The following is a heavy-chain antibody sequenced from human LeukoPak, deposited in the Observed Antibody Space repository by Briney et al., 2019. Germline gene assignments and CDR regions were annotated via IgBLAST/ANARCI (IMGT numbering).Heavy chain of an antibody. V-gene: IGHV4-39*01. D-gene: IGHD3-16*02. Sequence: PSETLSLTCTVSGVSISSSSYYWGWLRQPPGKGLEWIGSIYYSGSTYYNPSLKSRVTISVDTSKNQFSLKLSSVTAADTAVYYCASLLGGYVWGSYRLGAFDIWGQGTMVTVSS. CDR1: GVSISSSSYY. CDR2: IYYSGST. J-gene: IGHJ3*02. CDR3: ASLLGGYVWGSYRLGAFDI.